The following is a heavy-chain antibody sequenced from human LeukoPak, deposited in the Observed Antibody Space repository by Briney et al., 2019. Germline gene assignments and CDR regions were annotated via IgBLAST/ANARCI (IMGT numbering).Heavy chain of an antibody. CDR2: ISGSGDKT. Sequence: GGSLRLSCAASGFSLSTYAMNWVRQAPGGGLEWVSAISGSGDKTYHADSVKGRFTISKDNSENRLSLQMDSLRAEDTAVYFCAKDTTAWWYHRAYMNVWGKGTTVTVSS. CDR3: AKDTTAWWYHRAYMNV. V-gene: IGHV3-23*01. J-gene: IGHJ6*03. CDR1: GFSLSTYA. D-gene: IGHD2-15*01.